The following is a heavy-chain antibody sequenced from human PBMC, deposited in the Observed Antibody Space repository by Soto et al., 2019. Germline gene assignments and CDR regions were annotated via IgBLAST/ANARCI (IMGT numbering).Heavy chain of an antibody. CDR3: AAGGGLPRYY. J-gene: IGHJ4*02. Sequence: QLQLQESGSGLVKPSQTLSLTCAVSGGSISSGGYSWSWIRQPPGKGLEWIGYIYHSGSTYYNPSRKSRITLSVNRSKTRFSLKPRSVPAAATAVYYCAAGGGLPRYYWGQGTLVTVSS. CDR1: GGSISSGGYS. CDR2: IYHSGST. V-gene: IGHV4-30-2*01. D-gene: IGHD5-12*01.